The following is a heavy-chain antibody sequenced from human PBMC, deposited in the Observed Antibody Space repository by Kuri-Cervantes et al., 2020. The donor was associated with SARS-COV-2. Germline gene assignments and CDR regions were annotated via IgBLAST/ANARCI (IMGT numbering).Heavy chain of an antibody. J-gene: IGHJ5*02. CDR3: AGENSDFMTWFDP. D-gene: IGHD3/OR15-3a*01. Sequence: GESLKISCAASGFTFDSYSMTWVRQAPGKGLEWVSSITGGGAYISYADSVKGRFTISRDNAKNSLYLKMNSLRAEDTAVYYCAGENSDFMTWFDPWGQGTLVTVSS. CDR2: ITGGGAYI. V-gene: IGHV3-21*01. CDR1: GFTFDSYS.